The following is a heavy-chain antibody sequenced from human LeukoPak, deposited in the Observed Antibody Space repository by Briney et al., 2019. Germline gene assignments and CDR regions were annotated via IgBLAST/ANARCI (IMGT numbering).Heavy chain of an antibody. CDR1: RGTFSGYA. CDR2: TVPL. D-gene: IGHD4/OR15-4a*01. CDR3: ARAPYGVYSGDFYSYYMDV. Sequence: SVKVSCKASRGTFSGYAVIWVRQAPGQGLEWMGGTVPLKYAQKFRGRVTFTTDESTSAAFMELSRLTSEDTAVYFCARAPYGVYSGDFYSYYMDVWGTGTTVIVSS. J-gene: IGHJ6*03. V-gene: IGHV1-69*05.